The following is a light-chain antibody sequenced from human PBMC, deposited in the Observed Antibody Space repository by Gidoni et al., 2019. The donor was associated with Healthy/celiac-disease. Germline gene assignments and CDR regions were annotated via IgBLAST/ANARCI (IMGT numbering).Light chain of an antibody. Sequence: EIVLTQSPATLSSSPGERATLTCRASQSVSSYLAWYHQKPGKAPRLLIYDASNKAASIPARFSSSRSGANFTLTISSIVPEDFTVYYYQQHNDKPGLTFGGGTKVEIK. CDR3: QQHNDKPGLT. CDR2: DAS. J-gene: IGKJ4*01. CDR1: QSVSSY. V-gene: IGKV3-11*01.